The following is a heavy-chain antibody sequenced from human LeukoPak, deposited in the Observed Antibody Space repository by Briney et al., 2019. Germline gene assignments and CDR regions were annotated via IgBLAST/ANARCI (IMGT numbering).Heavy chain of an antibody. CDR2: INHSGST. V-gene: IGHV4-34*01. CDR3: ARKSSGWYASRYFQH. J-gene: IGHJ1*01. Sequence: SETLSLTCAVSGYSISSGYYWSWIRQPPGKGLESIGEINHSGSTNYNPSLKSRVTISVDTSKNQFSLKLSSVTAADTAVYYCARKSSGWYASRYFQHWGQGTLVTVSS. CDR1: GYSISSGYY. D-gene: IGHD6-19*01.